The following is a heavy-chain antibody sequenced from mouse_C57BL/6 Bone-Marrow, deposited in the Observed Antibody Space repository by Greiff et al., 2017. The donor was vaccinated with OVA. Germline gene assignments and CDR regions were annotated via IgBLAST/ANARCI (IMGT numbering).Heavy chain of an antibody. Sequence: QVQLQQPGAELVKPGASVKLSCKASGYTFTSYWMHWVKQRPGQGLEWIGMIHPNSGSTNYNEKFKSKATLTVDKSSSTAYMQLSSLTSEDSAVYYCARWPYYGSSPPYYFDYWGQGTTLTVSS. CDR1: GYTFTSYW. J-gene: IGHJ2*01. CDR3: ARWPYYGSSPPYYFDY. CDR2: IHPNSGST. D-gene: IGHD1-1*01. V-gene: IGHV1-64*01.